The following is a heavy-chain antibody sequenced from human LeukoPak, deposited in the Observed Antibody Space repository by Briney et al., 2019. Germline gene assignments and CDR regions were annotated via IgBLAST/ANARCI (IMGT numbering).Heavy chain of an antibody. J-gene: IGHJ4*02. Sequence: ASVKVSCKASGYTFTGYYMHWVRQAPGQGLEWMGWINPNSGGTNYAQKFQGRVTMTRDTSISTAYMELSRLRSDDTAVYYCARGQSTVVTLSPFDYWGQGTLVTVSS. V-gene: IGHV1-2*02. CDR1: GYTFTGYY. CDR2: INPNSGGT. D-gene: IGHD4-23*01. CDR3: ARGQSTVVTLSPFDY.